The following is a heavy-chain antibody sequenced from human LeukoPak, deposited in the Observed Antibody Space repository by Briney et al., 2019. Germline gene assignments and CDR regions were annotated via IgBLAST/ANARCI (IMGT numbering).Heavy chain of an antibody. D-gene: IGHD1-26*01. V-gene: IGHV1-2*02. CDR1: GYTFTGYY. J-gene: IGHJ3*02. Sequence: ASVKVSCKASGYTFTGYYMHWVRQAPGQGLEWMGWINPNSGGTNYAQKFQGRVTMTRDTSISTAYMELSRLRSDDTAVYYCAREPLRIVGATRPPDDAFDIWGQGTMVTVSS. CDR3: AREPLRIVGATRPPDDAFDI. CDR2: INPNSGGT.